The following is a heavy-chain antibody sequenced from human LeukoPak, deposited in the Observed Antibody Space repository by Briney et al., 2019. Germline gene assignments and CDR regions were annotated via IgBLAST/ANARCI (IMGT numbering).Heavy chain of an antibody. D-gene: IGHD2-2*01. Sequence: ASVKVSCKASGYSFTNYAMNWVRQAPGQGLEWMGWISAYNGNTNYAQKLQGRVTMTTDTSTSTAYMELRSLRSDDTAVYYCARGTGSSTIGGLGKYYYYYMDVWGKGTTVTVSS. J-gene: IGHJ6*03. CDR2: ISAYNGNT. CDR3: ARGTGSSTIGGLGKYYYYYMDV. V-gene: IGHV1-18*01. CDR1: GYSFTNYA.